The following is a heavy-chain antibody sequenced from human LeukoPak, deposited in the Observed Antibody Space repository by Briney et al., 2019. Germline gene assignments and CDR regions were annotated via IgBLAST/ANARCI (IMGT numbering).Heavy chain of an antibody. Sequence: GGSLRLSCAASGFTFSSYWMSWVRQAPGKGLEWVANIKQDGSEKYYVDSVKGRFTISRDNAKNSLYLQVNSLRAEDTAVYYCARDGGYYYGIYYYYYMDVWGKGTTVTVSS. CDR1: GFTFSSYW. CDR2: IKQDGSEK. J-gene: IGHJ6*03. D-gene: IGHD3-22*01. V-gene: IGHV3-7*01. CDR3: ARDGGYYYGIYYYYYMDV.